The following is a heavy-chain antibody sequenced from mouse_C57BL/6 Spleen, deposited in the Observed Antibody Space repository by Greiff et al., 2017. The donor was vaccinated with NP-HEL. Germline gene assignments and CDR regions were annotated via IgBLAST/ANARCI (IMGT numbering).Heavy chain of an antibody. D-gene: IGHD1-1*01. Sequence: EVQGVESGGDLVKPGGSLKLSCAASGFTFSSYGMSWVRQTPDKRLEWVATISSGGSYTYYPDSVKGRFTISRDNAKNTLYLQMSSLKSEDTAMYYCAGHMGSAVVATSAYWGQGTTVTVSS. V-gene: IGHV5-6*01. CDR1: GFTFSSYG. CDR3: AGHMGSAVVATSAY. CDR2: ISSGGSYT. J-gene: IGHJ2*01.